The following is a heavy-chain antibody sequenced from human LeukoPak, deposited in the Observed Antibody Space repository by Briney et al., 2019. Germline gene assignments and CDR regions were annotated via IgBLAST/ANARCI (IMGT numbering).Heavy chain of an antibody. CDR3: ARGRRPAGFSARYYFDA. CDR2: IYYSGST. CDR1: GVSITTYY. V-gene: IGHV4-59*01. J-gene: IGHJ4*02. D-gene: IGHD3-10*01. Sequence: NPSETLSLTCTVSGVSITTYYWSWIRQPPGKELEWLGNIYYSGSTDYNPSLKSRVTISLDISKNQFSLKMTSVTAADTAVYFCARGRRPAGFSARYYFDAWGQGTLVPVSS.